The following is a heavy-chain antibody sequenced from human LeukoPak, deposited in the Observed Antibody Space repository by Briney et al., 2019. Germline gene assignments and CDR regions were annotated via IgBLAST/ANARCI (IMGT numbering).Heavy chain of an antibody. CDR1: GFTFSNVW. J-gene: IGHJ4*02. V-gene: IGHV3-11*03. CDR2: ISSSSSYT. CDR3: ARNSGGNFYFDY. Sequence: GGSLRLSCEASGFTFSNVWMNWVRQAPGKGLEWVSYISSSSSYTNYADSVKGRFTISRDNAKNSLYLQMNSLRAEDTAVYYCARNSGGNFYFDYWGQGTLVTVSS. D-gene: IGHD4-23*01.